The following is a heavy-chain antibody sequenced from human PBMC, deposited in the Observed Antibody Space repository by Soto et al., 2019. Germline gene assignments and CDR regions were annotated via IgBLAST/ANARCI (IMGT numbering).Heavy chain of an antibody. D-gene: IGHD6-13*01. CDR3: ARDRRRKQLGSDGMDV. CDR1: GFTFSSYD. J-gene: IGHJ6*02. Sequence: GGSLRLSCAASGFTFSSYDMHWVRQATGKGLEWVSAIGTAGDTYYPGSVKGRFTISRENAKNSLYLQMNSLRAGDTAVYYCARDRRRKQLGSDGMDVWGQGTTVTVSS. V-gene: IGHV3-13*01. CDR2: IGTAGDT.